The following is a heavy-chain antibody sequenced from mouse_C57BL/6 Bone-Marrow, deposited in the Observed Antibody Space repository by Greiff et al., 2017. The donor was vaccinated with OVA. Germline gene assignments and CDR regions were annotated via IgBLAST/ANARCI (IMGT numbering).Heavy chain of an antibody. J-gene: IGHJ4*01. D-gene: IGHD4-1*01. Sequence: QVQLKQPGAELVMPGASVKLSCKASGYTFTSYWMHWVKQRPGQGLEWIGEIDPSDSYTNYNQKFKGKSTLTVDKSSSTAYMQLSSLTSEDSAVYYCARKIWEYYAMDYWGQGTSVTVSS. V-gene: IGHV1-69*01. CDR1: GYTFTSYW. CDR3: ARKIWEYYAMDY. CDR2: IDPSDSYT.